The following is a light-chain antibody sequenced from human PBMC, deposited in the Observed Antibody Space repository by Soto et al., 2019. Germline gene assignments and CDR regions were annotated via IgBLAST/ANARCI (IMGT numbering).Light chain of an antibody. CDR1: SSDVGGYNY. CDR3: CSYVGSYTFGNV. CDR2: DVN. V-gene: IGLV2-11*01. Sequence: QSVLTQPRSVSGSPGQSVAISCTGTSSDVGGYNYVSWYQQHPGKAPKVMIYDVNKRSSGVPDRFSGSKSGNTASLTISGLQAEDEADYYCCSYVGSYTFGNVFGTGTKVTVL. J-gene: IGLJ1*01.